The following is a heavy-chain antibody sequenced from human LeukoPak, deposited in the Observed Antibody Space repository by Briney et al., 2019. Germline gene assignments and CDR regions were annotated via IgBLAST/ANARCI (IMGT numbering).Heavy chain of an antibody. CDR1: GGSISNYY. CDR3: ARGNTPVRIGHNWFDP. CDR2: IYYSGST. D-gene: IGHD2-15*01. V-gene: IGHV4-59*12. Sequence: SETLSLTCTVSGGSISNYYWSWIRQPPGKGLEWIGYIYYSGSTNYNPSLKSRVTISVDTSKNQFSLKLSSVTAADTAVYYCARGNTPVRIGHNWFDPWGQGTLVTVSS. J-gene: IGHJ5*02.